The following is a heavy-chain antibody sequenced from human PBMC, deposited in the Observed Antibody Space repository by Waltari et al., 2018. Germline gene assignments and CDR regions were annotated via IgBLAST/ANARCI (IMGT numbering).Heavy chain of an antibody. CDR3: ANLGEEGSYYFDY. Sequence: QVQLQESGPGLVKPSETLSLTCAVSGYSISSGYYWGWIRQPPGKGLEWIGSIYHSGSTNYNPSLKSRVTISVDTSKNQFSLKLSSVTAADTAVYYCANLGEEGSYYFDYWGQGTLVTVSS. V-gene: IGHV4-38-2*01. CDR2: IYHSGST. J-gene: IGHJ4*02. D-gene: IGHD2-21*01. CDR1: GYSISSGYY.